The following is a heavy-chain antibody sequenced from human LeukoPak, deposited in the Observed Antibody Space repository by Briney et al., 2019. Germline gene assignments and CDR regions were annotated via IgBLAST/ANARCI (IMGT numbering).Heavy chain of an antibody. Sequence: ASVKVSCKASGYTFTGYGISWVRQAPGQGLEWMGWISANNGNTNYAQKLQGRVTMTTDTSTSTAYIELRSLRSDDTAVYYCARDSRGCIVVVPAAIRRDYWGQGTLVTVSS. J-gene: IGHJ4*02. D-gene: IGHD2-2*01. CDR1: GYTFTGYG. CDR2: ISANNGNT. CDR3: ARDSRGCIVVVPAAIRRDY. V-gene: IGHV1-18*01.